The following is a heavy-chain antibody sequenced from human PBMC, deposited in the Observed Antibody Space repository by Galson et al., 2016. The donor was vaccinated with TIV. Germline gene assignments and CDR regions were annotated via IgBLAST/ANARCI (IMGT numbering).Heavy chain of an antibody. CDR1: GYTFTGYG. CDR3: ARAAPFDP. J-gene: IGHJ5*02. CDR2: ISPYNGNT. V-gene: IGHV1-18*04. D-gene: IGHD2-15*01. Sequence: SVKVSCKASGYTFTGYGITWVRQAPGQGLEWMGWISPYNGNTNSAQKFLGRVTMTTDTSTTTAYMELRSLRSDDTAVYYCARAAPFDPWGKGTLVTVSS.